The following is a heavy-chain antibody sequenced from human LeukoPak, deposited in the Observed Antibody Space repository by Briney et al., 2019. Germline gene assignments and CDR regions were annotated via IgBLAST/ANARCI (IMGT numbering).Heavy chain of an antibody. D-gene: IGHD6-19*01. CDR1: GYTFTSYD. CDR2: MNPNSGNT. V-gene: IGHV1-8*01. Sequence: ASVKVSCKASGYTFTSYDINWVRQATGQGLEWMGWMNPNSGNTGYAQKFQGRVTMTRNTSISTAYMELSSLRSEDTAVYYCARDSNSGWYHDSWGQGTLVTVSS. J-gene: IGHJ4*02. CDR3: ARDSNSGWYHDS.